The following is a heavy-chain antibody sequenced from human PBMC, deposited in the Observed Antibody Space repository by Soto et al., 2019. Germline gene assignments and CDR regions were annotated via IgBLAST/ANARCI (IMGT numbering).Heavy chain of an antibody. V-gene: IGHV4-39*01. Sequence: QLQLQESGPGLVKPSETLSLTCTVSGGSISSSSYYWGWIRQPPGKGLEWIGSIYYSGSTYYNPSLQSRVTISVDTSKNQFSLKLRSGTAADTAVYYCARHGPGGSYSDYWGQGTLVTVSS. CDR3: ARHGPGGSYSDY. CDR1: GGSISSSSYY. J-gene: IGHJ4*02. CDR2: IYYSGST. D-gene: IGHD1-26*01.